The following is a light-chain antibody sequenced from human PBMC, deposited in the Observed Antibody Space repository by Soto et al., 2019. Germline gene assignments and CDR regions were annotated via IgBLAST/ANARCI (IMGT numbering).Light chain of an antibody. CDR2: EVS. CDR1: SSDVGRYNY. Sequence: QSALTQPASVSGSPGQSITISCTGTSSDVGRYNYVSWYQQHPGTAPKLMIYEVSNRPSGVSNRFSGSKSGNMASLTISGLQAEDEADYYCSSYTSSSTQVFGTGTKLTVL. V-gene: IGLV2-14*01. CDR3: SSYTSSSTQV. J-gene: IGLJ1*01.